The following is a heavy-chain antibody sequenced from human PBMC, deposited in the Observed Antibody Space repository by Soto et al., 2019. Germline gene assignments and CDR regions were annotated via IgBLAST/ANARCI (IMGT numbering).Heavy chain of an antibody. V-gene: IGHV3-23*01. CDR3: AKATQLPLAVKGIAAAGDFDY. CDR2: ISGSGGST. J-gene: IGHJ4*02. D-gene: IGHD6-13*01. CDR1: GFTFSSYA. Sequence: EVQLLESGGGLVQPGGSLRLSCAASGFTFSSYAMSWVRQAPGKGLEWVSAISGSGGSTYYADSVKGRFTISRDNSKNTLYLQMNGLRAEDTAVYYCAKATQLPLAVKGIAAAGDFDYWGQGTLVTVSS.